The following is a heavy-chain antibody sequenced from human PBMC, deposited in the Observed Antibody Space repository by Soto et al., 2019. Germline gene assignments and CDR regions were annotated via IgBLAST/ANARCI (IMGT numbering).Heavy chain of an antibody. CDR3: ASSAMDHYYYGMDV. Sequence: QVQLVQSGAEVKKPGSSVKVSCKSSGGTFSSYAISWVRQAPGQGLEWMGGIIPIFGTADYAQKFQGRVTITADEATSTAYMELSSLRSEDTAVYYCASSAMDHYYYGMDVWGQGTTVTVSS. V-gene: IGHV1-69*12. J-gene: IGHJ6*02. D-gene: IGHD5-18*01. CDR2: IIPIFGTA. CDR1: GGTFSSYA.